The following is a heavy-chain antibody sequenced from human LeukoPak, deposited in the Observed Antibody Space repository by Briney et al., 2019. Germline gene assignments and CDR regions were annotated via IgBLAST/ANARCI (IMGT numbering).Heavy chain of an antibody. CDR3: AKDGASYFYYGMDV. CDR2: ISYDERSQ. J-gene: IGHJ6*02. Sequence: GGSLRLSCAASGFTFSTYGMHWVRQAPGKGLEWVAVISYDERSQHYADSAKGRFTISRDNSKNTLYLQMNSLRAEDTAVYYCAKDGASYFYYGMDVWGQGTTVTVSS. D-gene: IGHD3-16*01. V-gene: IGHV3-30*18. CDR1: GFTFSTYG.